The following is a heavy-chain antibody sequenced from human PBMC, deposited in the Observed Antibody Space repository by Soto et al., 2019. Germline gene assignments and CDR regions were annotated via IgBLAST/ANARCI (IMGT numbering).Heavy chain of an antibody. CDR1: GFSFSSNW. CDR3: ARGLDPDAFDI. J-gene: IGHJ3*02. CDR2: IKQDGSKK. Sequence: GGSLSHSCAASGFSFSSNWMGWVRQAPGVGLEWVANIKQDGSKKYYVDSVKGRFTISRNNAKNSLHLQMSSLRAEDTAVYYCARGLDPDAFDIWGQGTMVTV. D-gene: IGHD5-12*01. V-gene: IGHV3-7*01.